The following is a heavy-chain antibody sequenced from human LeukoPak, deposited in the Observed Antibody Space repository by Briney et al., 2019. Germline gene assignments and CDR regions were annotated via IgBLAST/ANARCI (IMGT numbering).Heavy chain of an antibody. Sequence: PSETLSLTCTVSGGSISSGDYYWSWIRQPPGTGLEWIGYIYYSGSTYYNPSLKSRVTISVDTSKNQFSLKLSSVTAADTAVYYCARTGYSSSWYDDRMDVWGQGTTVTVSS. J-gene: IGHJ6*02. CDR2: IYYSGST. D-gene: IGHD6-13*01. CDR3: ARTGYSSSWYDDRMDV. V-gene: IGHV4-30-4*01. CDR1: GGSISSGDYY.